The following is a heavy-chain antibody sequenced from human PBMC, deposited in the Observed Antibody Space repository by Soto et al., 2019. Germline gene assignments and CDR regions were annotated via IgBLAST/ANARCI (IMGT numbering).Heavy chain of an antibody. CDR3: ARERPDGSRLDP. D-gene: IGHD6-13*01. Sequence: SETLSLTCSVSGYSISSDYWSWIRQPPGKGLEWIGYMYYTGTTNYNPSLRSRVTISLDTSKKQFSLKLSSVTAADTAVYYCARERPDGSRLDPWGQGTLVTVS. J-gene: IGHJ5*02. V-gene: IGHV4-59*01. CDR2: MYYTGTT. CDR1: GYSISSDY.